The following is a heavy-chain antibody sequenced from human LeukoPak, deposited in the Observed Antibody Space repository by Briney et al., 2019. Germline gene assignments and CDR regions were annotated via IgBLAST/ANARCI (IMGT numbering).Heavy chain of an antibody. Sequence: PSETLSLTCTVSGGSISSSSYYWGWIRQPPGEGLEWIGSIYYSGNTYYNPSLKSRVTISVDTSKNQFSLKLSSVTAADTAVYYCARAGSYCGGDCQGPIDYWGQGTLVTVSS. J-gene: IGHJ4*02. CDR3: ARAGSYCGGDCQGPIDY. CDR2: IYYSGNT. V-gene: IGHV4-39*01. CDR1: GGSISSSSYY. D-gene: IGHD2-21*02.